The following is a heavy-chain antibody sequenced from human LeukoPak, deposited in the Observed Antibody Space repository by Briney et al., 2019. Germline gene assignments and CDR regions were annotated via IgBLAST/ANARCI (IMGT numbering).Heavy chain of an antibody. D-gene: IGHD2-21*02. CDR1: GYTFTGYY. V-gene: IGHV1-2*02. Sequence: ASVKVSCKASGYTFTGYYMHWVRQAPGQGLEWMGWINPNSGGTNYAQKFQGRVTMTRDTSISTAYMELSRLRSDDTAVYYCARSIVVVTAILPDCWGQGTLVTVSS. J-gene: IGHJ4*02. CDR3: ARSIVVVTAILPDC. CDR2: INPNSGGT.